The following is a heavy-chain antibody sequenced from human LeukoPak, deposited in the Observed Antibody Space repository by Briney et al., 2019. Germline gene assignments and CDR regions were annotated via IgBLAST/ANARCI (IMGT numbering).Heavy chain of an antibody. Sequence: PGGSLRLSCAAYGFSFSRNALSWVRQAPGKGLEWVSAISGSGGSTYYADSVKGRFTISRDNSRNTLYLQMNSLRAEDTAVYYCAKVFSGYNFVTVDYWRQGTLVTVSS. D-gene: IGHD5-12*01. CDR2: ISGSGGST. CDR1: GFSFSRNA. CDR3: AKVFSGYNFVTVDY. V-gene: IGHV3-23*01. J-gene: IGHJ4*02.